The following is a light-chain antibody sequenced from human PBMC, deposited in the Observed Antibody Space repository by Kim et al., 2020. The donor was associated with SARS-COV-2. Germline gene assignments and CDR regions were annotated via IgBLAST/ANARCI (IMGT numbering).Light chain of an antibody. J-gene: IGKJ1*01. CDR1: QSISSW. CDR3: QQYNSYPWT. Sequence: DIQMTQSPSTLSASVGDRVTITCRASQSISSWLAWCQQKPGKAPKLLIYKVSNLESGVPSRFSGSGSGTEFTLTISSLQPDDFATYYCQQYNSYPWTFGQGTKVDIK. CDR2: KVS. V-gene: IGKV1-5*03.